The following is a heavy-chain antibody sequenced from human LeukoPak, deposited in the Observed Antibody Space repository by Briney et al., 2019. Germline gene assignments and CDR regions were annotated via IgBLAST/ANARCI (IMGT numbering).Heavy chain of an antibody. Sequence: GASVKVSCKASGYTFTSYGISWVRQAPGQGLEWMGWISAYNGNTNYAQKLQGRVTMTTDTSTSTAYMELRSLRSDDTAVYYCARPGLWFGESLGAFDIWGQGTMVTVSS. V-gene: IGHV1-18*01. CDR1: GYTFTSYG. J-gene: IGHJ3*02. CDR3: ARPGLWFGESLGAFDI. CDR2: ISAYNGNT. D-gene: IGHD3-10*01.